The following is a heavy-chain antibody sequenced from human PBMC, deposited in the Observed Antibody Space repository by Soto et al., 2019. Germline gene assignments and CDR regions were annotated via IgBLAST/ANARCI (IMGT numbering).Heavy chain of an antibody. J-gene: IGHJ3*02. Sequence: EVQLLESGGGLVQPGGSLRLSCAASGVTFISYAMSWVRQAPGKGLEWVSGISGSGGSTYYADSVKGRFTISSDNSKNTLYLQMNSLRAEDTAVYYCAKAHLMYYFDKGAFDIWGQGTMVTVSS. CDR1: GVTFISYA. CDR2: ISGSGGST. CDR3: AKAHLMYYFDKGAFDI. D-gene: IGHD3-22*01. V-gene: IGHV3-23*01.